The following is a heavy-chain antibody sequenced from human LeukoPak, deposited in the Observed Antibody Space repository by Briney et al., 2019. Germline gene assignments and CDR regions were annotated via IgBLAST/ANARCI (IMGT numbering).Heavy chain of an antibody. CDR1: GGSFSGYY. Sequence: PSETLSLTCAVYGGSFSGYYWSWIRQPPGKGLEWIGEINHSGSTNYNPSLKSRVTISVDTSKNQFSLKLSSVTAADTAVYYCARATPVEMATRYHYFDYWRQGTLVTVSS. J-gene: IGHJ4*02. V-gene: IGHV4-34*01. CDR2: INHSGST. CDR3: ARATPVEMATRYHYFDY. D-gene: IGHD5-24*01.